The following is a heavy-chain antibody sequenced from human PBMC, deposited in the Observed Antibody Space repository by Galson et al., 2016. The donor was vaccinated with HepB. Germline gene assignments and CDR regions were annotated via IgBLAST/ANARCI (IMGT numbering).Heavy chain of an antibody. Sequence: SLRLSCAASGFTFSSYAMSWVRQAPGKGLEWVSAISGSGGRKYYADSVKGRFTICRAKSKNTLYLKMNSLRAEDTAVEYCAKDRGFLEWFFFESYYYYGMDVWGQGTTVTVSS. CDR1: GFTFSSYA. CDR3: AKDRGFLEWFFFESYYYYGMDV. D-gene: IGHD3-3*01. CDR2: ISGSGGRK. J-gene: IGHJ6*02. V-gene: IGHV3-23*01.